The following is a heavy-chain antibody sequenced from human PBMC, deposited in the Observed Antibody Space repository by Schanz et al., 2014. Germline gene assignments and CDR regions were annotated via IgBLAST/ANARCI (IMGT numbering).Heavy chain of an antibody. Sequence: QVQLVQSGAEVKKPGASVKVSSKASGYTFTSYAMHWVRQAPGHRPEWMGRINTGNGNTHYSKTFQVRVTNSADTSASTAYMEVRRLTAEDTAVYYCATRRSGRLDYWGQGTLVTVSS. J-gene: IGHJ4*02. CDR3: ATRRSGRLDY. CDR1: GYTFTSYA. V-gene: IGHV1-3*04. D-gene: IGHD3-10*01. CDR2: INTGNGNT.